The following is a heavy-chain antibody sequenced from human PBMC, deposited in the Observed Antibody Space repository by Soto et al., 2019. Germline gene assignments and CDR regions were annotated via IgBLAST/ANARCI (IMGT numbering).Heavy chain of an antibody. CDR1: GGSISSGSYY. Sequence: QLQLQESGPGLVKPSETLSLTCTVSGGSISSGSYYWGWIRQSPGEGLEWIGSIYYSGSTYYSPSLKSRVTISVDTSKNQFSLKLSSVTAADTAVYYCARVRLGELSRMTWLDPWGQGTLVTVSS. J-gene: IGHJ5*02. V-gene: IGHV4-39*01. CDR2: IYYSGST. D-gene: IGHD3-10*01. CDR3: ARVRLGELSRMTWLDP.